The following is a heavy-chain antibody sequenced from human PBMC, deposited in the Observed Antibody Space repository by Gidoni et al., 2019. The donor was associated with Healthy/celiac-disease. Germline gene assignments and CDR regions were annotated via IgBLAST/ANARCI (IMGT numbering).Heavy chain of an antibody. V-gene: IGHV4-39*01. CDR1: GGSISSSSYY. Sequence: QLQLQESGPGLVKPSETLSLTCTVSGGSISSSSYYWGWIRQPPGKGLEWIGSIYYSGSTYYNPSLKSRVTISVDTSKNQFSLKLSSVTAADTAVYYCAGHRGLLEWLLYPDSVWFDPWGQGTLVTVSS. D-gene: IGHD3-3*01. CDR2: IYYSGST. J-gene: IGHJ5*02. CDR3: AGHRGLLEWLLYPDSVWFDP.